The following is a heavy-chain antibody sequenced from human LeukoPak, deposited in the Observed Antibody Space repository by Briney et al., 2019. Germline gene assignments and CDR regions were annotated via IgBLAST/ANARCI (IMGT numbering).Heavy chain of an antibody. D-gene: IGHD1-26*01. CDR3: AKSGTSSMRFYFDY. Sequence: GGSLRLSCAASGFTFSSHSMNWVRQAPGKGLEWVSYISSSSSTIYYADSVKGRFTISRDNSKNTLYLQMNSLRAEDTAVYYCAKSGTSSMRFYFDYWGQGTLVTVSS. CDR2: ISSSSSTI. V-gene: IGHV3-48*01. J-gene: IGHJ4*02. CDR1: GFTFSSHS.